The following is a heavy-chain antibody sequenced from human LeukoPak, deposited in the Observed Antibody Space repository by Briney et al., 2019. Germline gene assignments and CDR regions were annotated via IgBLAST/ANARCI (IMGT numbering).Heavy chain of an antibody. CDR1: GGSFSGYY. V-gene: IGHV4-34*01. Sequence: SETLSLTCAVYGGSFSGYYWSWIRQPPGKGLEWIGEINHSGSTNYNPSLKSRVTISVDTSKNQFSLKLSSVTAADTAVYYCAREGYSSGWYARRDRGVNWSDPWGQGTLVTVSS. CDR3: AREGYSSGWYARRDRGVNWSDP. J-gene: IGHJ5*02. CDR2: INHSGST. D-gene: IGHD6-19*01.